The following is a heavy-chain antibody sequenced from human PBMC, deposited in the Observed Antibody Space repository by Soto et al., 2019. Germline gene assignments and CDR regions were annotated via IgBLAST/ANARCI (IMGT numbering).Heavy chain of an antibody. J-gene: IGHJ4*02. CDR1: GFTFSDYA. CDR2: ISYDGRDK. CDR3: LRDLGRYSPLYCFDF. Sequence: QVQLVESGGGVVQPGRSLRLSCAASGFTFSDYAIYWVRQAPGKGLEWVAFISYDGRDKYYADSVKGRFTISRDNSRNTLYLQMNSLRADDTAVYYCLRDLGRYSPLYCFDFWGQGTLVTVSS. D-gene: IGHD3-16*01. V-gene: IGHV3-30*04.